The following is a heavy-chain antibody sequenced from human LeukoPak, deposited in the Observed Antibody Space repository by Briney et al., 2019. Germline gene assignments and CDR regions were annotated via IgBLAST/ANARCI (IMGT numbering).Heavy chain of an antibody. CDR1: GFTFTSYA. CDR3: AKGSQSYYYRMGV. CDR2: ISGSGGST. Sequence: PGGSLRLSCAASGFTFTSYAMSWVRQAPGKGLEWVSAISGSGGSTYYADSLKGRFTISRDNSKNTLYLQMNSLRAEDTAVYYCAKGSQSYYYRMGVWGQGTTVTVSS. V-gene: IGHV3-23*01. J-gene: IGHJ6*02.